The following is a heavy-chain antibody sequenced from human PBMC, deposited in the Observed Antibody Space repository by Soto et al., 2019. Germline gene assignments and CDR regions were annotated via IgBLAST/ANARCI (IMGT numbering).Heavy chain of an antibody. CDR3: ARDFMITFGGVIVDY. V-gene: IGHV4-4*07. J-gene: IGHJ4*02. D-gene: IGHD3-16*02. Sequence: QVQLQESGPGLVTPSEILSLTCTVSGDSITSYYWSWIRQPAGKGLEWIGRIYASGSTNYNPSLKSRVTMSVDTSKNQFSLKLSSVTAADTAVYYCARDFMITFGGVIVDYWGQGTLVTVSS. CDR1: GDSITSYY. CDR2: IYASGST.